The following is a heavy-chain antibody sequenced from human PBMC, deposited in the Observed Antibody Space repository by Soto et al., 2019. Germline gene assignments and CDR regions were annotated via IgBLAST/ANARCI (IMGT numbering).Heavy chain of an antibody. J-gene: IGHJ4*02. CDR3: ARDYSSGWYGEVGAFDY. CDR1: GFTFSSYS. CDR2: ISSSSSYI. D-gene: IGHD6-19*01. V-gene: IGHV3-21*01. Sequence: EVQLVESGGGLVKPGGSLRLSCAASGFTFSSYSMNWVRQAPGKGLEWVSSISSSSSYIYYADSVKGRFTISRDNAKNSLYLQMNSVRAEDTAVYYCARDYSSGWYGEVGAFDYWGQGTLVTVSS.